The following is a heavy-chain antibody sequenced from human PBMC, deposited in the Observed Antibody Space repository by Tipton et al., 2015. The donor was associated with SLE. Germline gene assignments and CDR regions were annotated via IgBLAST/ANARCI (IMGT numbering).Heavy chain of an antibody. CDR2: INHSGST. Sequence: LRLSCAVYGGSFSLYYWSWIRQPPGKGLEWIGEINHSGSTNYNPSLKSRVTISVDTSKNQFSLKLSSVTAADTAVYYCARDEYRYDATGYHLLGHFDFWGQGTLVTVSS. CDR3: ARDEYRYDATGYHLLGHFDF. V-gene: IGHV4-34*01. J-gene: IGHJ4*02. D-gene: IGHD3-22*01. CDR1: GGSFSLYY.